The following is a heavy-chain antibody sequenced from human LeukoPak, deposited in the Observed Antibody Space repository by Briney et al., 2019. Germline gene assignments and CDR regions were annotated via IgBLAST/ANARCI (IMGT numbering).Heavy chain of an antibody. CDR1: GGSFSGYY. V-gene: IGHV4-34*01. CDR3: ARRAAAVALDY. J-gene: IGHJ4*02. CDR2: INHSGST. D-gene: IGHD6-13*01. Sequence: SETLSLTCAVYGGSFSGYYWSWIRQPPGKGLEWIGEINHSGSTNYNPSLKSRVTISVDTSKNQFSLKLSSVTAADAAVYYCARRAAAVALDYWGQGTLVTVSS.